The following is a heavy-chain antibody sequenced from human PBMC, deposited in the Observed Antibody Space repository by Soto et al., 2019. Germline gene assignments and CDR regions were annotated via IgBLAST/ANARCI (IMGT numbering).Heavy chain of an antibody. CDR2: IYHSGST. CDR3: AKIPPGYSYGYFYFDY. D-gene: IGHD5-18*01. V-gene: IGHV4-30-2*01. CDR1: DGCIIRCWWC. J-gene: IGHJ4*02. Sequence: CTVGDGCIIRCWWCWNRKRKPPGKGLEWIGYIYHSGSTNYNPSLKSRVTISVDRSKNQFSLKLSSVTAADTAVYYCAKIPPGYSYGYFYFDYWGQGTLVTVPS.